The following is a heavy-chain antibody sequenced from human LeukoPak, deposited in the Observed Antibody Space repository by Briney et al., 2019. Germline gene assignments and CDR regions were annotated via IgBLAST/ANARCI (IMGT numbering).Heavy chain of an antibody. CDR2: INHSGST. Sequence: MSSETLSLTCTVSGGSISSSSYYWGWIRQPPGKGLEWIGEINHSGSTSYNPSLKSRVTISVDTSKNQLSLKLSSVTAVDTAVYYCARRGGGWKNSRYYWGQGTLVTVSS. D-gene: IGHD2-15*01. CDR1: GGSISSSSYY. V-gene: IGHV4-39*07. CDR3: ARRGGGWKNSRYY. J-gene: IGHJ4*02.